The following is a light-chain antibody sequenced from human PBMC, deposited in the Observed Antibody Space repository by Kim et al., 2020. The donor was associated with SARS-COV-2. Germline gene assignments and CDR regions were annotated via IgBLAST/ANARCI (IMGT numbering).Light chain of an antibody. V-gene: IGLV1-44*01. Sequence: GRRVTISCSGSSSNVGSNTVIWYQQLPGTAPRLLIYTNTQRPSGVPARFSGSKSGTSASLAISGLQSEDEADYHCASWDDTLNGWVFGGGTQLTVL. CDR2: TNT. J-gene: IGLJ3*02. CDR1: SSNVGSNT. CDR3: ASWDDTLNGWV.